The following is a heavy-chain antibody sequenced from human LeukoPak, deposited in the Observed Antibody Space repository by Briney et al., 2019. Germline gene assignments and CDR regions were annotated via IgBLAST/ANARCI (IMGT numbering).Heavy chain of an antibody. CDR3: ARDRDYYDSNSFSPDAFGI. CDR2: IWYDGSIK. J-gene: IGHJ3*02. CDR1: GFIFSSYG. D-gene: IGHD3-22*01. V-gene: IGHV3-33*01. Sequence: GGSLRLSCAASGFIFSSYGMHWVRQAPGKGLEWVAVIWYDGSIKYYADSVKGRFTISRDNAKSSLYLQMNSLRAEDTAVYYCARDRDYYDSNSFSPDAFGIWGQGTMVTVSS.